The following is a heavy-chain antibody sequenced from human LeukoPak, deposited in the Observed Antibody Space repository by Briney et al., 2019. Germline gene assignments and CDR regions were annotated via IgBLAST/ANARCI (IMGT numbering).Heavy chain of an antibody. CDR3: ARTKDYYDSSGDILEYFQH. CDR1: GGTFSSYA. J-gene: IGHJ1*01. D-gene: IGHD3-22*01. Sequence: SVKVSCKASGGTFSSYAISGVRQAPGQGLEWMGRIIPIFGIANYAQKFQGRVTITADKSTSTAYMELSSLRSEDTAVYYCARTKDYYDSSGDILEYFQHWGQGTLVTVFS. CDR2: IIPIFGIA. V-gene: IGHV1-69*04.